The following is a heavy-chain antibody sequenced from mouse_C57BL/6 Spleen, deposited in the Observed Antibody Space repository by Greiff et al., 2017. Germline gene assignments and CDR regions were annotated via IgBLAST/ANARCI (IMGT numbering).Heavy chain of an antibody. CDR3: ARDGDYAMDY. J-gene: IGHJ4*01. V-gene: IGHV1-64*01. CDR2: IHPNSGST. CDR1: GYTFTSYW. Sequence: QVQLQQPGAELVKPGASVKLSCKASGYTFTSYWMHWVKQRPGQGLEWIGMIHPNSGSTNYNEKFKSKATLTVHKSSSTAYLQLSSRTSEDSAVYYCARDGDYAMDYWCQGTSVTVSS.